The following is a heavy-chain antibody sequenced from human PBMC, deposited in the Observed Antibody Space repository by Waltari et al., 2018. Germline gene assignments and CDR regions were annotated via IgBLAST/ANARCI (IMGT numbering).Heavy chain of an antibody. Sequence: QVQLQESGPGLVKPSETLSLTCAVSGYSISSGYYWRWIRQPPGKGLEWIGSIYHSGSTYYNPSLKSRVTISVDTSKNQFSLKLSSVTAADTAVYYCASSYCGGDCYSDPYYYFDYWGQGTLVTVSS. D-gene: IGHD2-21*01. CDR1: GYSISSGYY. V-gene: IGHV4-38-2*01. CDR3: ASSYCGGDCYSDPYYYFDY. J-gene: IGHJ4*02. CDR2: IYHSGST.